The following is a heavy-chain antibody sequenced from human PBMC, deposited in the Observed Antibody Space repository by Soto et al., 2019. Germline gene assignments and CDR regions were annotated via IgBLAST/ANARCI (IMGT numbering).Heavy chain of an antibody. CDR3: SSAGRLPTSIPYY. J-gene: IGHJ4*02. CDR2: ISADGRST. V-gene: IGHV3-74*01. Sequence: DVQLVESGGGLVQPGGSLRLSCAASGFTFSDVWMYWVRQAPGKGLTWVSRISADGRSTSYADSVEGRFTISRDNAKSTLFLQMNSLRDEDTAVYYCSSAGRLPTSIPYYWGQGILVTVSS. CDR1: GFTFSDVW. D-gene: IGHD2-21*01.